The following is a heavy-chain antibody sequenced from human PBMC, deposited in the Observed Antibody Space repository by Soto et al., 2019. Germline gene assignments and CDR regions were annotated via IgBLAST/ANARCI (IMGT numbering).Heavy chain of an antibody. CDR3: AREGGYSNFDY. Sequence: QVQLKESGPGLVKPSETLSLTCTVSGGSISSYYWSWIRQPPGKGLEWIGYIYYSGSTNYNPSLKSRVTISVDTSKNQFSLKLSSVTAADTAVYYCAREGGYSNFDYWGQGTLVTVSS. CDR2: IYYSGST. CDR1: GGSISSYY. D-gene: IGHD3-22*01. V-gene: IGHV4-59*01. J-gene: IGHJ4*02.